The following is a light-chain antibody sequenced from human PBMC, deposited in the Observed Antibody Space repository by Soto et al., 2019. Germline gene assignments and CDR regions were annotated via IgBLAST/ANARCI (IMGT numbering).Light chain of an antibody. J-gene: IGKJ5*01. CDR2: TSF. V-gene: IGKV1-39*01. CDR1: QSIGTF. CDR3: QQADSFPIT. Sequence: SQMTQSPSSLSASVGDRVSITWRASQSIGTFLNWYQKKQGEAPNLLIHTSFTLYSGVPSRFSGTGSGTDFTITISSLQPEDFETYYCQQADSFPITFGQGTRLEIK.